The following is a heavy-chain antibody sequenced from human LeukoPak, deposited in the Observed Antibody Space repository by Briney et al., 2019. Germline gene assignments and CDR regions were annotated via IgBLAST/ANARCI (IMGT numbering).Heavy chain of an antibody. J-gene: IGHJ4*02. CDR3: ARQNDFRLDY. CDR1: GYTFSSYW. D-gene: IGHD3-3*01. CDR2: IYPGDSDT. Sequence: GESLKISCKGSGYTFSSYWIGWVRQMPGKGLEWMGIIYPGDSDTRSSQSLQGQVTISVYTSIGTAYLQWSSLKASDTAIYYCARQNDFRLDYWGQGTLVTVSS. V-gene: IGHV5-51*01.